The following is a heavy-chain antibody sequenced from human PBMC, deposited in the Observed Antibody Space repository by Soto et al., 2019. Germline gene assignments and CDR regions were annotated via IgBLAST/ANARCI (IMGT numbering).Heavy chain of an antibody. D-gene: IGHD1-1*01. CDR1: GYTFTGYY. V-gene: IGHV1-2*02. CDR2: INPNSGGT. CDR3: ARVRYVGTYYYYGMDV. J-gene: IGHJ6*02. Sequence: QVQLVQSGAEVKKPGASVKVSCKASGYTFTGYYMHWVRQAPGQGLEWMGWINPNSGGTNYAQKFQGRVTMTRDTSISTAYMELSRLRSDDTAVYYCARVRYVGTYYYYGMDVWGQGTTVTVSS.